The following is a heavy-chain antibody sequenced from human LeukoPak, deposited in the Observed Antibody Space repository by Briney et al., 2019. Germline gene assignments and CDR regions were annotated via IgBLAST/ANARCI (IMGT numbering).Heavy chain of an antibody. CDR3: ARFGEAAAGTAPPFDY. J-gene: IGHJ4*02. CDR1: GYTFTSYA. Sequence: ASVKVSCKASGYTFTSYAMHWVRQAPGQRLEWMGWINAGNGNTKYSQKFQGRVTITRDTSASTAYMELSSLRSEDTAVYYCARFGEAAAGTAPPFDYWGQGTLVTVSS. D-gene: IGHD6-13*01. V-gene: IGHV1-3*01. CDR2: INAGNGNT.